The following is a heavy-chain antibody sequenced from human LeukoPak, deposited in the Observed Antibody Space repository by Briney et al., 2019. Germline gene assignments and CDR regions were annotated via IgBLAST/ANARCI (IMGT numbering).Heavy chain of an antibody. CDR1: GFTFSSYG. Sequence: GGSLRLSCAASGFTFSSYGMHWVRQAPGKGLEWVAVIWYDGSNKYYADSVKGRFTISRDNSKNTLYLQMNSLRAEDTAVYYCARAPVRRSGKPTYYMDVWGKGTTVTVSS. V-gene: IGHV3-33*01. D-gene: IGHD3-3*01. J-gene: IGHJ6*03. CDR3: ARAPVRRSGKPTYYMDV. CDR2: IWYDGSNK.